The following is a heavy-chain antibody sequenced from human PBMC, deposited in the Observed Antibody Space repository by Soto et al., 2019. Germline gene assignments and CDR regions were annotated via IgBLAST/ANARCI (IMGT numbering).Heavy chain of an antibody. CDR1: GDSVSSNSAA. V-gene: IGHV6-1*01. J-gene: IGHJ5*02. CDR2: TYYRSKCYN. CDR3: ARDVANWFDP. Sequence: LALTCGISGDSVSSNSAAWNWIRQSPSRGLEWLGRTYYRSKCYNDFAISVKSRITINPDTSKNQFSLQLNSVTPEDTAVYYCARDVANWFDPWGQGTQVTVYS.